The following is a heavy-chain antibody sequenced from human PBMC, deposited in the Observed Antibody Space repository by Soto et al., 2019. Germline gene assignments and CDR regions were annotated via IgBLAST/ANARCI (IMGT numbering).Heavy chain of an antibody. V-gene: IGHV3-30-3*01. D-gene: IGHD3-16*01. CDR3: ARDGGLVTYYGMDV. J-gene: IGHJ6*02. CDR1: GFTFSSYA. Sequence: PGGSLRLSCAASGFTFSSYAMHWVRQAPGKGLEWVAVISYDGSNKYYADSVKGRFTISRDNSKNTLYLQMNSLRAEDTAVYYCARDGGLVTYYGMDVWGQGTTVTVS. CDR2: ISYDGSNK.